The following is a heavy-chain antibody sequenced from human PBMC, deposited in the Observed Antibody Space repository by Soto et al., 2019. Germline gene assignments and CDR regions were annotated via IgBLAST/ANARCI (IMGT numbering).Heavy chain of an antibody. V-gene: IGHV3-33*01. CDR3: ARDGVGATTSFGYLAY. D-gene: IGHD1-26*01. J-gene: IGHJ4*02. CDR1: GFNYYESG. Sequence: GGSLRLSCAASGFNYYESGMQWVRQSPDKGLEWVATIWADGNNKYYADFVKGRFTISRDNSKKTQSLQMNNLRAEDTAVYYCARDGVGATTSFGYLAYWSQGILVTVSS. CDR2: IWADGNNK.